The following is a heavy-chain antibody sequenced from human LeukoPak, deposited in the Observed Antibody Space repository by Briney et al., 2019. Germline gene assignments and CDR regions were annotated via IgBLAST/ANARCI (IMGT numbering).Heavy chain of an antibody. CDR2: IKPSSGAT. Sequence: ASVKVSCKASGYTFSGHYMHGVRQAPGQGLEWMVWIKPSSGATNYAQKFRGRVNMTRDTSNRTSYMELSRLRSDDTALYYCASCYYDSSGYYYFDYWGQGTLVTVSS. CDR1: GYTFSGHY. J-gene: IGHJ4*02. D-gene: IGHD3-22*01. CDR3: ASCYYDSSGYYYFDY. V-gene: IGHV1-2*02.